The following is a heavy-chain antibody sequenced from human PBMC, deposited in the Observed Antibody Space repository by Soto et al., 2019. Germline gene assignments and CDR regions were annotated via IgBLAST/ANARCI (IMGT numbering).Heavy chain of an antibody. Sequence: SETLSLTCSVSGADINTYYWTWIRQPPGKGLEWIGHIYNSASTDYNPSLKGRITLSVDTSTNQVSLKLTSVTAADTAVYYCARDGEAGYIFYYGMDVWGQGTTVTVSS. D-gene: IGHD1-1*01. J-gene: IGHJ6*02. V-gene: IGHV4-4*07. CDR1: GADINTYY. CDR3: ARDGEAGYIFYYGMDV. CDR2: IYNSAST.